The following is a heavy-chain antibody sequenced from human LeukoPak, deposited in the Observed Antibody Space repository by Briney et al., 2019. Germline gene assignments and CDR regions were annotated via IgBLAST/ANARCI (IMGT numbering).Heavy chain of an antibody. J-gene: IGHJ4*02. CDR2: MKQDGSEK. V-gene: IGHV3-7*01. CDR3: ARDLGHTGYDLYDY. D-gene: IGHD5-12*01. CDR1: GINFRGYW. Sequence: PGGSLRFSCAVSGINFRGYWMAWVRQAPGKGLEWVANMKQDGSEKYHVDSVKGRFTISRDNAKNSLYLEMNSLRVEDTAVYYCARDLGHTGYDLYDYWGQGTLVTVSS.